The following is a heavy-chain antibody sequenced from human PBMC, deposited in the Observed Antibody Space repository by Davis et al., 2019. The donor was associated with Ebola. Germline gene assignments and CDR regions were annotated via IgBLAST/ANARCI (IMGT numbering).Heavy chain of an antibody. CDR3: ARVRDPVWFDP. CDR2: ISSSSSYI. CDR1: GASISNSY. J-gene: IGHJ5*02. V-gene: IGHV3-21*01. Sequence: ETLSLTCAVSGASISNSYFWGWIRQSPGKGLEWVSSISSSSSYIYYADSVKGRFTISRDNAKNSLYLQMNSLRAEDTAVYYCARVRDPVWFDPWGQGTLVTVSS. D-gene: IGHD1-1*01.